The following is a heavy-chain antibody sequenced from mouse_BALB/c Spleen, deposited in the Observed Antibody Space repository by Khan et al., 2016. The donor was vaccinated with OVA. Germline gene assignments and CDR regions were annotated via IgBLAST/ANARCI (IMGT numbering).Heavy chain of an antibody. V-gene: IGHV1-7*01. CDR2: INPSSGYT. CDR3: ARDRIDY. J-gene: IGHJ2*01. Sequence: QVQLKQSGAELAKPGASVKMSCKASGYTFSTYWIHWVKQRPGKGLEWIGYINPSSGYTYYNQRLNDKATLTADKSSSTAYMQLSSLTSEDSAVYYCARDRIDYWGQGTTLTGSS. CDR1: GYTFSTYW.